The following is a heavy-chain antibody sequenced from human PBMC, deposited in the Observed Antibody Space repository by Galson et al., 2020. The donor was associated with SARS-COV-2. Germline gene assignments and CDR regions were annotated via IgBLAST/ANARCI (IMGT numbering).Heavy chain of an antibody. D-gene: IGHD4-17*01. CDR3: AKDQGNDYGDQLDY. CDR2: FTPAGGGT. CDR1: GFTFARYA. J-gene: IGHJ4*02. V-gene: IGHV3-23*01. Sequence: GGSLRLSCAASGFTFARYAMSWVRQPPGKALDWFPSFTPAGGGTYHADSVKGRFTISRDNSKNTLYLQMNSLRVEDTALYYCAKDQGNDYGDQLDYWGQGTLVSVSS.